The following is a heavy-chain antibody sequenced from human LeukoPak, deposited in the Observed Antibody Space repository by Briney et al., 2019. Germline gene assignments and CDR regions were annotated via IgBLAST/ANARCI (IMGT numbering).Heavy chain of an antibody. Sequence: SQTLSLTCAISGDSVSANNAAWNWIRQSPSRGLEWLGRTYYRTKWYTDYALSVKGRITINADTSRNQFSLQLNSVTPEDTAVYYCARDRGIMVRGVTWRDYFTYWGQGAQVTVSS. CDR3: ARDRGIMVRGVTWRDYFTY. V-gene: IGHV6-1*01. CDR1: GDSVSANNAA. CDR2: TYYRTKWYT. J-gene: IGHJ4*02. D-gene: IGHD3-10*01.